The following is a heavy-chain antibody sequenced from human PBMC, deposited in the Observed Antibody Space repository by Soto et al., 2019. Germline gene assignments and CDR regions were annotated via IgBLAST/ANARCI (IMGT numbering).Heavy chain of an antibody. CDR2: INSDGSIT. Sequence: GGSPRLFCAASGFTFSSYWMHWVRQVPEKGLVWVSRINSDGSITNYADAVKGRFTISRDNVKNTLYLQMNSLRAEDTAVYYCVRYPRSVGGSYRPDYWGQGTLVTVSS. D-gene: IGHD3-16*02. V-gene: IGHV3-74*01. CDR3: VRYPRSVGGSYRPDY. J-gene: IGHJ4*02. CDR1: GFTFSSYW.